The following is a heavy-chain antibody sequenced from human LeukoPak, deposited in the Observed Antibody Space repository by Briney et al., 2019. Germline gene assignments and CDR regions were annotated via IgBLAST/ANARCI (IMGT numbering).Heavy chain of an antibody. J-gene: IGHJ3*02. Sequence: ASVTVSFKASGYTFTGYYMHWVRQAPGQGLEWMGWINPNSGGTNYAQKFQGRVTMTRDTSISTAYMELSRLRSDDTAVYYCAKKYSSGPHAFDIWGQGTMVTVSS. CDR1: GYTFTGYY. V-gene: IGHV1-2*02. D-gene: IGHD6-19*01. CDR3: AKKYSSGPHAFDI. CDR2: INPNSGGT.